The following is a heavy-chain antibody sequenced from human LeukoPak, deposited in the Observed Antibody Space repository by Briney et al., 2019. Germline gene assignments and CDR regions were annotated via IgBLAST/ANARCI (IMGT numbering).Heavy chain of an antibody. D-gene: IGHD3-3*01. CDR1: GFTFSSFG. J-gene: IGHJ6*02. V-gene: IGHV3-33*01. CDR3: ARDLYYDFWSGYHYGMDV. CDR2: IWYDGSNK. Sequence: GSLRLSCAASGFTFSSFGMHRVRPAPGKGLEWGAVIWYDGSNKYYADSVKGRFTISRDNSKNTLYLQMNSLRAEDTAVYYCARDLYYDFWSGYHYGMDVWGQGTTVTVSS.